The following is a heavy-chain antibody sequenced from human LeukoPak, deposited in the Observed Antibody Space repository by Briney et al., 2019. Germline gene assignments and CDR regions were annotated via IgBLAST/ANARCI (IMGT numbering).Heavy chain of an antibody. CDR2: ISCNSGSI. V-gene: IGHV3-9*01. CDR1: GFTFYDYD. Sequence: GRSLRLSCAGSGFTFYDYDMQWDRHAQGKGLEGVTGISCNSGSIGYADSVKGRFTISRDNAKNSLYLQMNSLRAEDTALYYCAKGRYSSSWSYDAFDIWGQGTMVTVSS. J-gene: IGHJ3*02. D-gene: IGHD6-13*01. CDR3: AKGRYSSSWSYDAFDI.